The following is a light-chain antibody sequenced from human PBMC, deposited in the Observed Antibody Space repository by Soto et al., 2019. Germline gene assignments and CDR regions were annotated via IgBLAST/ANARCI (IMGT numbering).Light chain of an antibody. Sequence: DIQMTQSPSTLSASVGDRVTITCRASQSISTWLAWYQQKPGKAPKLVIYTASNLERGVPSRFSGSGSGTEFTLTISSLQPDDFATYYCQQHNSYPRTFGQGTKVEIK. CDR2: TAS. CDR3: QQHNSYPRT. J-gene: IGKJ1*01. CDR1: QSISTW. V-gene: IGKV1-5*03.